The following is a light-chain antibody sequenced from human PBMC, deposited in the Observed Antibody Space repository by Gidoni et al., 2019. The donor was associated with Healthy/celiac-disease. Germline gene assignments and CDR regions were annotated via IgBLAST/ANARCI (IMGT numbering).Light chain of an antibody. J-gene: IGKJ4*01. Sequence: SLSASVGDRVTITCRASQSISSYLNWYQQKPGQAPKLPIYAASSLQSGVPSRFSGSGSGTDFTLTISSLQPEDFATYYCQQSYSTPLTFXGXTKVEIK. V-gene: IGKV1-39*01. CDR1: QSISSY. CDR3: QQSYSTPLT. CDR2: AAS.